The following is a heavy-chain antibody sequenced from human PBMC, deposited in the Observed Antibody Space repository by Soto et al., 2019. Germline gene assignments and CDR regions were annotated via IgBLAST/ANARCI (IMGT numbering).Heavy chain of an antibody. Sequence: ASVKVSCKASGYTFTGYYMHWVRQAPGQGLEWMGWITPNSGSTDYAEKFQGRVTMTRDTPISTAYMELCRLRSDDTAVYYCARDEVVVAPAALDYYYYGMEGLGQGTTVTVSS. CDR3: ARDEVVVAPAALDYYYYGMEG. J-gene: IGHJ6*02. CDR2: ITPNSGST. CDR1: GYTFTGYY. V-gene: IGHV1-2*02. D-gene: IGHD2-2*01.